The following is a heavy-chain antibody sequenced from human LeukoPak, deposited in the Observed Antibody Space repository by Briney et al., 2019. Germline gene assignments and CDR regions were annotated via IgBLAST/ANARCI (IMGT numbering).Heavy chain of an antibody. Sequence: PGGSLRLSCGASGFTFSDSAVHWVRQAPGKGLEWVGRIRSKAKNYATVYSASVKGRFAISRDDSENTAYLQMNRLKDEDAAVYYCSSGFYYDDYGMDVWGQGTTVTVSS. V-gene: IGHV3-73*01. J-gene: IGHJ6*02. CDR2: IRSKAKNYAT. CDR3: SSGFYYDDYGMDV. CDR1: GFTFSDSA. D-gene: IGHD3-10*01.